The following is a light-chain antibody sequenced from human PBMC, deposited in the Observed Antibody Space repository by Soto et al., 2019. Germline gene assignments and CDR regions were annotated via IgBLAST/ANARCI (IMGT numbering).Light chain of an antibody. Sequence: QSALTQPPSVSGSPGQSVTISCTGTSSDVGSYNRVSWYQHPPGTAPKLMIYEVSNRPSGVPDRFSGSKSGNTAALTISGLQAEDEADYYCSSYTSSSHVVFGGGTKLTVL. CDR3: SSYTSSSHVV. CDR2: EVS. CDR1: SSDVGSYNR. V-gene: IGLV2-18*02. J-gene: IGLJ2*01.